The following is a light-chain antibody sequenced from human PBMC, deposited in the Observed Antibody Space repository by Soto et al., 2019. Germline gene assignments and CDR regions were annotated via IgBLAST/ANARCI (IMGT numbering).Light chain of an antibody. Sequence: EIVLTQSPGTLSLSPGERATLSCRASQSVSSSYLAWYQQKPGQAPRLLIYGASSRATGIPDRFSGSGSGTDFTLTISRLEPEDFAVYYCQQYGSLPWTFRQGTKVEIK. CDR3: QQYGSLPWT. CDR1: QSVSSSY. CDR2: GAS. J-gene: IGKJ1*01. V-gene: IGKV3-20*01.